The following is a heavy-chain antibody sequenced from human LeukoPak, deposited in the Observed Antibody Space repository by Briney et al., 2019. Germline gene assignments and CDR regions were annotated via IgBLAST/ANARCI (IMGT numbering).Heavy chain of an antibody. CDR1: GGSISSSTYY. CDR2: IYNSGST. CDR3: ARQAYSSNLGWFDP. V-gene: IGHV4-39*01. J-gene: IGHJ5*02. D-gene: IGHD6-13*01. Sequence: SETLSLTCSVSGGSISSSTYYWGWIRQPPGKGLEWIGNIYNSGSTYYNPSLKSRVTISVDTSKNQFSLKLSSVTAVDTAVYYCARQAYSSNLGWFDPWGQGTLVTVSS.